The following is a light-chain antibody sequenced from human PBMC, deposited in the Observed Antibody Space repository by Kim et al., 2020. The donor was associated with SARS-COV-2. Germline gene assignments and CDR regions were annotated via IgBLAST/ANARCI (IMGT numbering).Light chain of an antibody. Sequence: EIVMTQSPATLSVSPGERATLSYRASQRVSSNLAWYQQKPGQAPRLLIYDASTRATGIPARFSGSGSGSEFTLTISSLQSEDSAVYYCEQYDHWPRRTFGQGTKVDIK. V-gene: IGKV3-15*01. J-gene: IGKJ1*01. CDR2: DAS. CDR1: QRVSSN. CDR3: EQYDHWPRRT.